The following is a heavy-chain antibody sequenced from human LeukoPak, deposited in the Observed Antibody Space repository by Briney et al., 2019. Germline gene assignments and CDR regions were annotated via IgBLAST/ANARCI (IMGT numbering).Heavy chain of an antibody. D-gene: IGHD6-13*01. CDR3: ARVGSSWYSRQNAFDI. CDR2: INPSGGST. Sequence: ASVKVSCKASGYTFTSYGISWVRQAPGQGLEWMGIINPSGGSTSYAQKFQGRVTMTRDMSTSTVYMELSSLRSEDTAVYYCARVGSSWYSRQNAFDIWGQGTMVTVSS. J-gene: IGHJ3*02. CDR1: GYTFTSYG. V-gene: IGHV1-46*01.